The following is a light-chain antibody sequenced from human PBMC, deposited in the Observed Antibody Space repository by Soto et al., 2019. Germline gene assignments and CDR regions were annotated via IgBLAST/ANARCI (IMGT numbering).Light chain of an antibody. J-gene: IGKJ1*01. CDR2: WAS. V-gene: IGKV4-1*01. Sequence: DIVMTPSPDSLAVSLGERATINCKSSQNVLYSSNNKNYLAWYQQKPGQPPKLLIYWASTRESGVPDRFSGSGSGTDFTLTISSLQAEDVAVYYCQQYYSTPWTFGQGTKVEIK. CDR3: QQYYSTPWT. CDR1: QNVLYSSNNKNY.